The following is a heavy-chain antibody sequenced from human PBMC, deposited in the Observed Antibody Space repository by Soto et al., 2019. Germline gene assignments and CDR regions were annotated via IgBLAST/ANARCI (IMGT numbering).Heavy chain of an antibody. CDR3: ATFYDSSGYSIDY. CDR2: FDPEDGET. J-gene: IGHJ4*02. Sequence: VKVSCKASGYTLTELSMHWVRQAPGKGLEWMGGFDPEDGETIYAQKFQGRVTMTEDTSTDTAYMELSSLRSEDTAVYYCATFYDSSGYSIDYWGQGTLVTVS. CDR1: GYTLTELS. D-gene: IGHD3-22*01. V-gene: IGHV1-24*01.